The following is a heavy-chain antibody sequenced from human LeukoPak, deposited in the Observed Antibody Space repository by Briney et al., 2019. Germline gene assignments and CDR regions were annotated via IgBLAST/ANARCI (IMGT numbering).Heavy chain of an antibody. CDR1: GFIFIDYD. J-gene: IGHJ4*02. CDR2: ISKDAAFM. CDR3: ARDLMWLVDY. Sequence: GGSLRLSCAASGFIFIDYDFHWVRRAPGRGLEGLAYISKDAAFMFYADSVRGRFTVSRDNPKRTVYLQLNSLRAEDTALYYCARDLMWLVDYWGQGTLVTVSS. V-gene: IGHV3-30*04. D-gene: IGHD6-19*01.